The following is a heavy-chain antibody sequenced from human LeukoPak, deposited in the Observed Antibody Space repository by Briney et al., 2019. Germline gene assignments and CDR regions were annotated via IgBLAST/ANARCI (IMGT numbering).Heavy chain of an antibody. D-gene: IGHD2-2*01. V-gene: IGHV3-23*01. CDR1: GFTFSSYA. CDR2: ISGSGGST. Sequence: GGSLRLSCAASGFTFSSYAMSWVRQAPGKGLEWVSAISGSGGSTYYADSVKGRFTISRDNSKYTLYLQMNSLRAEDTAVYYCAKVGVPAAYYYYGMDVWGQGTTVTVSS. CDR3: AKVGVPAAYYYYGMDV. J-gene: IGHJ6*02.